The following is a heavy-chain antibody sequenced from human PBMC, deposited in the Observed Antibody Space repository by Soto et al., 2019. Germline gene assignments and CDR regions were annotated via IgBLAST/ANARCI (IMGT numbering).Heavy chain of an antibody. V-gene: IGHV3-23*05. CDR3: ARRVNGYFDY. Sequence: EVQLLDSGGGLVQPGGSLTLSCVASGFRFRDYTMSWVRQAPGKVLESISVILSNYNTYYTDSGRGRFIISRDSSKNMLYLKMNSLRAEDTAVYYCARRVNGYFDYWGQGALVTVSS. CDR1: GFRFRDYT. J-gene: IGHJ4*02. D-gene: IGHD2-8*01. CDR2: ILSNYNT.